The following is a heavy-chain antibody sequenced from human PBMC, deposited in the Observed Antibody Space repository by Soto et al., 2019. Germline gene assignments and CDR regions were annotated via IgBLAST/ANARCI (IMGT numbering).Heavy chain of an antibody. CDR2: MNPNSGNT. J-gene: IGHJ5*02. V-gene: IGHV1-8*01. CDR1: GYTFTSYD. Sequence: ASVKVSCKASGYTFTSYDINWVRQATGQGPEWMGWMNPNSGNTGYAQKFQGRVTMTRNTSISTAYMELNSLRAEDTAVYYCARDHRVRGLELRGNWFDPWGQGTLVTVSS. D-gene: IGHD1-7*01. CDR3: ARDHRVRGLELRGNWFDP.